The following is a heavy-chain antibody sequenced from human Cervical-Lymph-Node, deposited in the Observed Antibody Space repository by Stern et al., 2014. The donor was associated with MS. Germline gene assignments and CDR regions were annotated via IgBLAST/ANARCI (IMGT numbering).Heavy chain of an antibody. CDR2: ITSGGSPI. CDR1: GFTFRSFS. J-gene: IGHJ5*02. CDR3: ARGRTGS. Sequence: EVQLVESGGGLVQPGGSLRLSCAASGFTFRSFSMTWVRQAPGRGLEWVSYITSGGSPIYYADSVKGRFTISRDDGKNSLYLQMNSLRAEDTAVYYCARGRTGSWGQGTLVTVSS. D-gene: IGHD1-1*01. V-gene: IGHV3-48*01.